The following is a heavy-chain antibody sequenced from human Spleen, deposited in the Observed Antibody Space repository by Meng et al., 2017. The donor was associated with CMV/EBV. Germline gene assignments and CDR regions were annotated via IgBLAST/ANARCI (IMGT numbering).Heavy chain of an antibody. J-gene: IGHJ6*02. Sequence: GESLKISCAASGFTFSSYWMSWVRQAPGKGLEWVANIKQDGSEKYYVDPVKGRFTISRDNAKNSLYLQMNSLRGEDTAVYYCARWFWSGYYGMDVWGQGTTVTVSS. CDR3: ARWFWSGYYGMDV. CDR2: IKQDGSEK. D-gene: IGHD3-3*01. CDR1: GFTFSSYW. V-gene: IGHV3-7*01.